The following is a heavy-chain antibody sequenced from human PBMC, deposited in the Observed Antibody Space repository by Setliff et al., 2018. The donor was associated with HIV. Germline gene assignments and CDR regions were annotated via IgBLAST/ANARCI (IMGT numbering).Heavy chain of an antibody. J-gene: IGHJ3*02. Sequence: TGGSLRLSCAASGFTFSNYWMTWVRQAPGKGLEWVAQINRDGTEKYYVDSVKGRFTISRDNAKNSLYLQMNSLRAEDTALYYCARSRSTRDAFDTWGQGTMVTVSS. V-gene: IGHV3-7*03. CDR3: ARSRSTRDAFDT. CDR2: INRDGTEK. CDR1: GFTFSNYW. D-gene: IGHD1-1*01.